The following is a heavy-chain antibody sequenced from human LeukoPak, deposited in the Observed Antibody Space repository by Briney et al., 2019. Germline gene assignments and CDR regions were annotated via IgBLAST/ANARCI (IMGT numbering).Heavy chain of an antibody. CDR3: ARDAVITMVRGVIIDPNFDY. CDR2: ISSSSSYI. V-gene: IGHV3-21*01. J-gene: IGHJ4*02. D-gene: IGHD3-10*01. Sequence: NAGGSLRLSCAASGFTFSRYSMNRVRQAPGKGLEWVSSISSSSSYIYYADSVKGRFTISRDNAKNSLYLQMNSLRAEDTAVYYCARDAVITMVRGVIIDPNFDYWGQGTLVTVSS. CDR1: GFTFSRYS.